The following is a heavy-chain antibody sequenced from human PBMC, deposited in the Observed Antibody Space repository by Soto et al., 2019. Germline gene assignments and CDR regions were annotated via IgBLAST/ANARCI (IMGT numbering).Heavy chain of an antibody. D-gene: IGHD5-12*01. CDR1: GGSMTNYY. J-gene: IGHJ4*02. Sequence: QVQLQESGPGLVKPSETLSLTCTVSGGSMTNYYWAWIRQAAGKGLEWIGRIFYNGETNYNPSLKRWVILSMDRSGSQSSLGLTSVTAAYTAVDCCLSEGDYSDNKGQPLFDYGGQGTLVSVFS. V-gene: IGHV4-4*07. CDR3: LSEGDYSDNKGQPLFDY. CDR2: IFYNGET.